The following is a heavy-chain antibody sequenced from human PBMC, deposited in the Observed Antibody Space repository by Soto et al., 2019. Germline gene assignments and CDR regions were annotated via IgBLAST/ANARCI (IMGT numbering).Heavy chain of an antibody. V-gene: IGHV3-48*02. D-gene: IGHD6-19*01. Sequence: GGSLRLSCVASGFIFDSYAMNWVRQAPGKGLEWGSYISPAVDSIYYAETLSRRITISRDNARNSLSLQMNILSDEDTAVYYCTKSADSAGWGVDFWGQGTLVTVSS. CDR1: GFIFDSYA. J-gene: IGHJ4*02. CDR3: TKSADSAGWGVDF. CDR2: ISPAVDSI.